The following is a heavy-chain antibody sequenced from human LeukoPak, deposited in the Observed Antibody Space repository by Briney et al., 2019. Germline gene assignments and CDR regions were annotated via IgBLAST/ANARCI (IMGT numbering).Heavy chain of an antibody. D-gene: IGHD3-22*01. CDR2: INHSGST. CDR1: GGSFSGYY. J-gene: IGHJ4*02. V-gene: IGHV4-34*01. CDR3: ARRRRITMIVVVETQFDY. Sequence: SETLSLTCAVYGGSFSGYYWSWIRQPPGKGLEWIGEINHSGSTNYNPSLKSRVTISVDTSKNQFSLKLSSVTAADTAVYYCARRRRITMIVVVETQFDYWGQGTLVTVSS.